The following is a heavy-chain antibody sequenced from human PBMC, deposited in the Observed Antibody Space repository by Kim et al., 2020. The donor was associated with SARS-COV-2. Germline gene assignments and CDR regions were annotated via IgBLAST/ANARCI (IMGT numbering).Heavy chain of an antibody. V-gene: IGHV3-15*01. Sequence: TTDHAAPVRGRFSISRDDSKSMLYLQMNSLKTEDTAVYFCTTQKLGGAFHNWGQGTLVTVSS. CDR3: TTQKLGGAFHN. D-gene: IGHD6-13*01. CDR2: TT. J-gene: IGHJ4*02.